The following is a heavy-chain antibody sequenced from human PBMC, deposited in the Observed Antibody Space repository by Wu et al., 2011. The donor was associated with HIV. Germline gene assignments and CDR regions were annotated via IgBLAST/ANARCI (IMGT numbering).Heavy chain of an antibody. V-gene: IGHV1-46*01. CDR2: INPSGGST. D-gene: IGHD6-6*01. Sequence: QVQLVQSGAEVKKPGASVKVSCKASGYTFTAYYMHWVRQAPGQGLEWMGMINPSGGSTSYAQKFQGRVTMTRDTSTRTVYMELSSLRSDDTAVYYCATDPLYSSSSRRFDPWGQGTLVTVSS. J-gene: IGHJ5*02. CDR1: GYTFTAYY. CDR3: ATDPLYSSSSRRFDP.